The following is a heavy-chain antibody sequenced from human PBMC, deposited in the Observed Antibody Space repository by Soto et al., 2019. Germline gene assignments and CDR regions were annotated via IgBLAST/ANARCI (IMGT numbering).Heavy chain of an antibody. CDR1: GFTFSPYA. J-gene: IGHJ4*02. D-gene: IGHD2-2*01. CDR2: ISYDGNNK. Sequence: QVQLVESGGGVVQPGRSLRLSCAASGFTFSPYAMHWVRQAPGKGLEWVAVISYDGNNKNYADSVKGRLAISRDNSRNPLYLQMNSLRAEDTAVYYCARARLDTPALDYWGQGTLVTVPS. CDR3: ARARLDTPALDY. V-gene: IGHV3-30*09.